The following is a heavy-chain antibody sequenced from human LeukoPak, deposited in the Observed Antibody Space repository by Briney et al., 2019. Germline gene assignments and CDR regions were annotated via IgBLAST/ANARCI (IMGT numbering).Heavy chain of an antibody. CDR1: GFTFSSYS. V-gene: IGHV3-48*01. Sequence: GGSLRLSCAASGFTFSSYSMNWVRQAPGKGLEWVSYISSSSSTIYYADSVKGRFTISRDNAKNSLYLQMNSLRVEDTAVYYCARAGYYGVGTPDNRGQGTLVTVSS. CDR2: ISSSSSTI. CDR3: ARAGYYGVGTPDN. J-gene: IGHJ4*02. D-gene: IGHD3-10*01.